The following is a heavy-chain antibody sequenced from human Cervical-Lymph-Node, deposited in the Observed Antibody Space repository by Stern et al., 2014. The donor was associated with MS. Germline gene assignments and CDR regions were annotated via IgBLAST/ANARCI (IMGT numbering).Heavy chain of an antibody. CDR1: GGTFSSYT. V-gene: IGHV1-69*01. CDR2: TIPIFGTA. D-gene: IGHD6-19*01. CDR3: ARLGIAVANST. Sequence: VKLVESGAEVKKPGSSVKVSCKASGGTFSSYTISWVRQAPGQGLEWMGGTIPIFGTANYAQKFQGRVTITADESTSTAYMELSSLRSEDTAVYYCARLGIAVANSTWGQGTLVTVSS. J-gene: IGHJ5*02.